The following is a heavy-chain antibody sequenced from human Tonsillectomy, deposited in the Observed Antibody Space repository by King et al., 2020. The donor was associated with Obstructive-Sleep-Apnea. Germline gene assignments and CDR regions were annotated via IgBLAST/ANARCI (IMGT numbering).Heavy chain of an antibody. CDR1: GGTFSSYA. Sequence: QLVQSGAEVKKPGSSVKVSCKASGGTFSSYAISWVRQAPGQGLEWMGGIIPIFGTANYAQRFQGRVTITADESTSTAYMELSSLRSEDTAVNYCARAYIAAAGTMEKNWFDPWGQGTLVTVSS. V-gene: IGHV1-69*01. CDR2: IIPIFGTA. D-gene: IGHD6-13*01. J-gene: IGHJ5*02. CDR3: ARAYIAAAGTMEKNWFDP.